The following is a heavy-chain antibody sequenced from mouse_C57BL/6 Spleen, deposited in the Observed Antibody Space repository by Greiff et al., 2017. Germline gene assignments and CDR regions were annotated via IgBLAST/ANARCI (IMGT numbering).Heavy chain of an antibody. CDR2: INPSNGGT. V-gene: IGHV1-53*01. J-gene: IGHJ4*01. CDR3: AREDYAYYYAMDY. D-gene: IGHD2-4*01. Sequence: VQLQQSGTELVKPGASVKLSCKASGYTFTSYWMHWVKQRPGQGLEWIGNINPSNGGTNYNEKFKSKATLTVDKSSSTAYMQLSSLTSEDSAVYYCAREDYAYYYAMDYWGQGTSVTVSS. CDR1: GYTFTSYW.